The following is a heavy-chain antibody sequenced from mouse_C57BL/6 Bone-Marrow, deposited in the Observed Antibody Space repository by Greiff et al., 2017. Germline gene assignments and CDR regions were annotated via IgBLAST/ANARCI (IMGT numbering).Heavy chain of an antibody. CDR3: TFEGPYYAMYY. J-gene: IGHJ4*01. V-gene: IGHV14-4*01. Sequence: VQLQQSGAELVRPGALVKLSCTASGFNIKDDYMHWVKQRPEQGLEWIGWIDPENGDTEYASKFQGKATITADTSSTTAYLQLSSLTSEDTAFYYYTFEGPYYAMYYCGQGTSVTVSA. CDR2: IDPENGDT. CDR1: GFNIKDDY.